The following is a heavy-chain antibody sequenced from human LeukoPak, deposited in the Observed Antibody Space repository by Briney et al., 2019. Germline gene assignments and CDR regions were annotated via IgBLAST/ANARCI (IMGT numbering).Heavy chain of an antibody. CDR2: IKGDGSDK. V-gene: IGHV3-7*01. CDR1: GLTFSSYS. J-gene: IGHJ4*02. Sequence: GGSLRLSCAASGLTFSSYSMNWVRQAPGKGLEWLANIKGDGSDKNYVDSVKGRFTISRDNAKNSLFLQMSSLRGEDTALYYCATEHWGPNSWGQGTLVTVSS. CDR3: ATEHWGPNS. D-gene: IGHD3-16*01.